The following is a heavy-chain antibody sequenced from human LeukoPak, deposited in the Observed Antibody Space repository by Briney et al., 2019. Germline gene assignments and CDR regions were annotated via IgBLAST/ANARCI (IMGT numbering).Heavy chain of an antibody. J-gene: IGHJ4*02. D-gene: IGHD6-19*01. CDR3: ARVYSSGYCDY. CDR1: GGSISSYY. V-gene: IGHV4-59*01. Sequence: SETLSLTCTVSGGSISSYYWSWIRQPPGKGLEWIGYICYSGSTNYNPSLKSRVTISVDTSKNQFSLKLSSVTAADTAVYYCARVYSSGYCDYWGQGTLVTVSS. CDR2: ICYSGST.